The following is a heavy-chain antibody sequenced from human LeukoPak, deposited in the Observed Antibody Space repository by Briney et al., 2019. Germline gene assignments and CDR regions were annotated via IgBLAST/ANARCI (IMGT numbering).Heavy chain of an antibody. CDR3: AGRRADTCNFCFVY. V-gene: IGHV3-66*02. Sequence: PGGPLRLSCPVPGFTVTSNFMSWFGQAPGKGLDWVSVMYDRGDTYYADSVKGRFTVSRDTSKNTLFLQLNNVGAEDTAVYYCAGRRADTCNFCFVYWGQGTLVTVSS. D-gene: IGHD1-1*01. CDR2: MYDRGDT. J-gene: IGHJ4*02. CDR1: GFTVTSNF.